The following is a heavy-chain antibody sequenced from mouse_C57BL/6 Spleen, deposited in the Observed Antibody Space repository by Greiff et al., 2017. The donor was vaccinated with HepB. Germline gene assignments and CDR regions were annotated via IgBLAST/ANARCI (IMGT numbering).Heavy chain of an antibody. J-gene: IGHJ4*01. Sequence: QVQLKQPGAELVKPGASVKLSCKASGYTFTSYWMQWVKQRPGQGLEWIGEIDPSDSYTNYNQKFKGKATLTVDTSSSTAYMQLSSLTSEDSAVYYCARGYGRSAMDYWGQGTSVTVSS. CDR1: GYTFTSYW. D-gene: IGHD1-1*01. CDR3: ARGYGRSAMDY. V-gene: IGHV1-50*01. CDR2: IDPSDSYT.